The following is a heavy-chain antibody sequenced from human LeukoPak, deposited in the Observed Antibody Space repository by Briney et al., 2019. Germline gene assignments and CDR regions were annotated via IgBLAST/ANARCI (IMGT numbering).Heavy chain of an antibody. Sequence: ASVKVSCKASGYTFTGYYMRWVRQAPGQGLEWMGWINPNSGGTNYAQKFQGRVTMTRDTSISTAYMELSRLRSDDTAVYYCASAYSSSCFSCAFDIWGQGTMVTVSS. CDR3: ASAYSSSCFSCAFDI. CDR2: INPNSGGT. J-gene: IGHJ3*02. CDR1: GYTFTGYY. D-gene: IGHD6-13*01. V-gene: IGHV1-2*02.